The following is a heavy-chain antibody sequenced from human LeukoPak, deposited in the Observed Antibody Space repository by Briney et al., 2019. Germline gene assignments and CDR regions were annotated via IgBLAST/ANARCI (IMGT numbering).Heavy chain of an antibody. D-gene: IGHD6-19*01. CDR1: GYTFTGYY. J-gene: IGHJ6*03. Sequence: ASVKVSCKASGYTFTGYYMHWVRQAPGQGLEWMGWINPNSGGTNYAQKFQGRVTMTRDTSISTAYMELSRLRSDDTAVYYCARGQQWLVGYYYYYMDVWGKGTTVTVSS. CDR2: INPNSGGT. CDR3: ARGQQWLVGYYYYYMDV. V-gene: IGHV1-2*02.